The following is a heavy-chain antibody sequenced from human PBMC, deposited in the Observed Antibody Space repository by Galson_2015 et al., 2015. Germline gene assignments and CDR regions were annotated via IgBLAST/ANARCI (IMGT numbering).Heavy chain of an antibody. CDR3: ARMVGDSPDS. CDR2: TYYRSKWYN. J-gene: IGHJ5*01. CDR1: GDSVSSNSAA. V-gene: IGHV6-1*01. Sequence: CAISGDSVSSNSAAWNWIRQSPSRGLEWLGRTYYRSKWYNGSAASVKGRITINPDTSKNQFSLQLNSVTPEDTAVYYCARMVGDSPDSWGQGTLVTVSS. D-gene: IGHD3-10*01.